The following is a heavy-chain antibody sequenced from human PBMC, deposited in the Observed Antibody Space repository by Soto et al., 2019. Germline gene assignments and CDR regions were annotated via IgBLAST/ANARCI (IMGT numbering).Heavy chain of an antibody. CDR3: ARDEFSGSYYVDY. D-gene: IGHD1-26*01. J-gene: IGHJ4*02. Sequence: SVKVSCKASGGTFSSYTISWVRQAPGQGLEWMGRIIPILGIANYAQKFQGRVTITADKSTSTAYMELSSLRSEDTAVYYCARDEFSGSYYVDYWGQGTLVTVSS. CDR1: GGTFSSYT. V-gene: IGHV1-69*04. CDR2: IIPILGIA.